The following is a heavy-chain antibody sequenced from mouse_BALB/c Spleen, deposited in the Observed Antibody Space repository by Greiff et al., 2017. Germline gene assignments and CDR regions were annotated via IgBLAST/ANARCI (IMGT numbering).Heavy chain of an antibody. D-gene: IGHD2-2*01. CDR3: GRWEGYLDY. CDR2: IDPENGNT. CDR1: GFNITDYY. J-gene: IGHJ2*01. V-gene: IGHV14-1*02. Sequence: VHVKQSGAELVRPGALVKLSCKASGFNITDYYMHWVKQRPEQGLEWIGWIDPENGNTIYDPKFQGKASRTADTSSNTAYLQLSSLTSEDTAVYYCGRWEGYLDYWGQGTTVTVSS.